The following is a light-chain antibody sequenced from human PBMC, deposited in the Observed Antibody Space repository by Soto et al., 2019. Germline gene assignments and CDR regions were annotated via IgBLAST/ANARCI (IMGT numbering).Light chain of an antibody. CDR2: DAS. CDR1: QSVSSY. CDR3: HQRSNTWM. J-gene: IGKJ1*01. Sequence: EIVLTQSPATLYLSPGERATLSCRASQSVSSYLAWYQQKPGQAPMLLIYDASNSATGIPARFSCSGSGTDFTLTISSLEPAEFAVYDGHQRSNTWMFGQGTKVEIK. V-gene: IGKV3-11*01.